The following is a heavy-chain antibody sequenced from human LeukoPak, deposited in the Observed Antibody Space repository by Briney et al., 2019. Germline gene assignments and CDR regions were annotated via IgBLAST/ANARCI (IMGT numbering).Heavy chain of an antibody. D-gene: IGHD3-10*01. Sequence: GGSLRLSCAASGFTFSSYWMSWVRQAPGKGLEWVANIKQDGSEKYYVDSVKGRFTISRDNAKNSLYLQMNSLRAEGTAVYYCAREELLWFGDPNWFDPWGQGTLVTVSS. CDR1: GFTFSSYW. J-gene: IGHJ5*02. V-gene: IGHV3-7*03. CDR2: IKQDGSEK. CDR3: AREELLWFGDPNWFDP.